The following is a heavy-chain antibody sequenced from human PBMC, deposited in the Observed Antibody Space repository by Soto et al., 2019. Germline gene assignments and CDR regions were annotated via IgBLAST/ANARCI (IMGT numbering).Heavy chain of an antibody. V-gene: IGHV4-39*01. D-gene: IGHD6-19*01. J-gene: IGHJ3*02. CDR2: IYYSGST. Sequence: QLQLQESGPGLVKPSETLSLTCTVSGGSISSSSYYWGWIRQPPGKGLEWIGSIYYSGSTYYNPSLKSRVTISVDTSKNQFSLKLSSVTAAATAVYYFARRPVSSGWYGFAFDIWGQGTMVTVSS. CDR3: ARRPVSSGWYGFAFDI. CDR1: GGSISSSSYY.